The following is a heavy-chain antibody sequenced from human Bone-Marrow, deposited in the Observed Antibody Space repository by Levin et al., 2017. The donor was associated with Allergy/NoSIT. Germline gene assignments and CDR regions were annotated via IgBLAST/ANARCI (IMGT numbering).Heavy chain of an antibody. D-gene: IGHD1-14*01. J-gene: IGHJ5*02. CDR2: ILYTGST. CDR3: ARFRNFAAGFDP. CDR1: GDSIGTSY. V-gene: IGHV4-59*01. Sequence: ASETLSLTCTVSGDSIGTSYWSWVRQPPGKGLEWIGYILYTGSTNYNSSLKSRVTISVDTSKNQFSLRLISVTAADTAVYFCARFRNFAAGFDPWGHGTLVTVSS.